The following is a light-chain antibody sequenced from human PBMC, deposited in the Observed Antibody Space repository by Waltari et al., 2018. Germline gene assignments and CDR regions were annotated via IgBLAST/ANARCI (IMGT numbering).Light chain of an antibody. V-gene: IGLV2-14*03. CDR2: DVN. J-gene: IGLJ3*02. CDR3: CSFTRSSTWV. Sequence: QSALPHPASGSWSPERSLSLSCTGTTNDLVAYNYVSGYHQHPGKAPKLMIYDVNSRPSGVSSRFSGSKSGNTASLIISGLQAEDEADYYCCSFTRSSTWVFGGGTKVTVL. CDR1: TNDLVAYNY.